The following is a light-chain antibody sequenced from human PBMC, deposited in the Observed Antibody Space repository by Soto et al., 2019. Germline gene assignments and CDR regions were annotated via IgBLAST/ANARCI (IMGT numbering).Light chain of an antibody. J-gene: IGLJ2*01. CDR3: SSFTSGNTLV. CDR2: GVS. CDR1: SSDVGGYNY. Sequence: QSALTQPASVSGSPGQSITISCTGTSSDVGGYNYVAWYQQHPGKVPKLMIYGVSNRPSGVSNRFSGSKSDNTASLTISGLQAEDEANYYCSSFTSGNTLVFGEGTKVTVL. V-gene: IGLV2-14*01.